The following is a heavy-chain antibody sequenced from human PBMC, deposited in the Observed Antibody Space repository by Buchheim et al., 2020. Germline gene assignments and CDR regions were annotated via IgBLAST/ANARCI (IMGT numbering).Heavy chain of an antibody. V-gene: IGHV1-69*06. J-gene: IGHJ6*02. CDR1: GGTFSSYA. Sequence: QVQLVQSGAEVKKPGSSVKVSCKASGGTFSSYAISWVRQAPGQGLEWMGGIIPIFGTANYAQQFQGRVTITADKSTSTAYMELSSLRSEDTAVYYCAREEYDFWSGYYTDYYYGMDVWGQGTT. CDR3: AREEYDFWSGYYTDYYYGMDV. CDR2: IIPIFGTA. D-gene: IGHD3-3*01.